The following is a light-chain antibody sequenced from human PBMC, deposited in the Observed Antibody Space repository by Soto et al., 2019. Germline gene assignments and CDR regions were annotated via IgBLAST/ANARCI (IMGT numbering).Light chain of an antibody. CDR3: QQYNSYPWT. V-gene: IGKV1-5*01. Sequence: DIQMTQSPSTLSASVGDRVTITCRASQSISSWLAWYQQKPGKAPKLLIYDASSLESGVPSRFSGSGSGREFTLIISSLLPYYFSTYYCQQYNSYPWTFGQGTKVDIK. CDR1: QSISSW. J-gene: IGKJ1*01. CDR2: DAS.